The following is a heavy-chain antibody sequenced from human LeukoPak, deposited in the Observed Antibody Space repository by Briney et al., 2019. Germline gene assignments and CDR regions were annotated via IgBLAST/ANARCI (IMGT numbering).Heavy chain of an antibody. CDR1: GGSFSGYY. J-gene: IGHJ4*02. CDR2: INHSGST. Sequence: SETLSLTCAVYGGSFSGYYWSWIRQPPGKGLEWIGEINHSGSTNYNPSLKSRVTISVDRSKNQFSLKLSSVTAADTAVYYCASFYGSGSYTFDYWGQGTLVTVSS. D-gene: IGHD3-10*01. CDR3: ASFYGSGSYTFDY. V-gene: IGHV4-34*01.